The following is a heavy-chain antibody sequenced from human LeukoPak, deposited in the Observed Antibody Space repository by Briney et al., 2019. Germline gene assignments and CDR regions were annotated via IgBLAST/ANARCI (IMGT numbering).Heavy chain of an antibody. CDR2: ISAYNGNT. Sequence: ASVKVSCKASGYTFTSYGISWVRQAPGQGLEWMGWISAYNGNTSYAQKLQGRVTMTTDTSTSTAYMELRSLRSDDTAVYYCARRGYDLSYYYYYYMDVWGKGTTVTVSS. V-gene: IGHV1-18*01. J-gene: IGHJ6*03. CDR3: ARRGYDLSYYYYYYMDV. D-gene: IGHD5-12*01. CDR1: GYTFTSYG.